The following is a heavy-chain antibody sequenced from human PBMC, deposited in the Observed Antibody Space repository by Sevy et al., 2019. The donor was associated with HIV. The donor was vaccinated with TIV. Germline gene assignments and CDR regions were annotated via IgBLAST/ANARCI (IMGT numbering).Heavy chain of an antibody. CDR1: GFTFGDYC. CDR2: LKSDVYGGTV. CDR3: TRRKSAQSIFDY. D-gene: IGHD6-25*01. J-gene: IGHJ4*02. Sequence: CLRLSCTASGFTFGDYCMSCVRQAPGKGLEWVAFLKSDVYGGTVDHAASVRGRFVISRDDSKTIAYLQMNDLKTEETGVYYCTRRKSAQSIFDYWGQGAKVTVSS. V-gene: IGHV3-49*04.